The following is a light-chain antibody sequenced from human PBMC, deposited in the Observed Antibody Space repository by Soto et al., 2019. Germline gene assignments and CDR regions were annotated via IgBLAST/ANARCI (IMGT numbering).Light chain of an antibody. Sequence: VMTQSPTPLSVSPGERATLSCRASHSVGSNLAWYQQNPGQAPRLLIYGASTRATGVPARFSGSGSATHFTLTISSLQSEDFGFYYCQQYKQWPVAFGGGTKVEIK. J-gene: IGKJ4*01. CDR3: QQYKQWPVA. V-gene: IGKV3-15*01. CDR1: HSVGSN. CDR2: GAS.